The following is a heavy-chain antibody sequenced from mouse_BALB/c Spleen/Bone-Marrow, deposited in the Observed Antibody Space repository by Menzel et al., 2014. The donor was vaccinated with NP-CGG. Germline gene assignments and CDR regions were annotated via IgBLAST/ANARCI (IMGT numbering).Heavy chain of an antibody. D-gene: IGHD2-4*01. V-gene: IGHV1-80*01. CDR3: AFGNYDFDY. CDR1: GYAFSSYW. Sequence: QVQLKQSGAELVRPGSSVKISCKASGYAFSSYWMNWVKQRPGQGLEWIGQIYPGDGDTNYGGKFKGKATLTADESSSTAYMQLRRLTSEDSGVYFVAFGNYDFDYGGQGTTLTSSS. J-gene: IGHJ2*01. CDR2: IYPGDGDT.